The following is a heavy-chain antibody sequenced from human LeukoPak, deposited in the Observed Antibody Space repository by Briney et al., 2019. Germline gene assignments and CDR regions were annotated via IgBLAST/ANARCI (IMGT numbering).Heavy chain of an antibody. J-gene: IGHJ5*02. Sequence: ASVKVSCKASGYTFTSYDINWVRQATGQGLEWMGWMNPNSGNTGYAQKFQGRVTMTRNTSISTAYMELSSLRSEDTAVYYCARGPRGSSGWYLTFGPWGQGTLVTVSS. V-gene: IGHV1-8*01. CDR3: ARGPRGSSGWYLTFGP. CDR1: GYTFTSYD. CDR2: MNPNSGNT. D-gene: IGHD6-19*01.